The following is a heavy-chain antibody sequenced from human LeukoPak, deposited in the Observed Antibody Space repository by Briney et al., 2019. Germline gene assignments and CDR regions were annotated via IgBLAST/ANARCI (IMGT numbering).Heavy chain of an antibody. J-gene: IGHJ4*02. V-gene: IGHV3-23*01. CDR3: AKVRGSYGSGIIDY. CDR2: IGGSGTST. D-gene: IGHD3-10*01. CDR1: GFTFRNYA. Sequence: GGSLRLSCAASGFTFRNYAMTWVRQAPGQGLEWVSTIGGSGTSTFYADSVRGRFTISRDNSKNILFVQMNSLRAEDTAVYYCAKVRGSYGSGIIDYWGQGTLVTVSS.